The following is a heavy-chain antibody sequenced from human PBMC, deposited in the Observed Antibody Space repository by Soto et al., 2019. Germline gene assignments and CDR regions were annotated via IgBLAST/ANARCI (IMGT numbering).Heavy chain of an antibody. D-gene: IGHD3-10*01. Sequence: QVQLQESGPGLVKPSETLSLTCTVSGGSVSSGSYYWSWIRPPPGKGLEWIGYMSYSGRSNYNPSLKSRVTGSVGPSKDQFSLKLSSVTAAGTAVYYGARSAGVAVDYWGQGTLVTVSS. CDR3: ARSAGVAVDY. CDR2: MSYSGRS. J-gene: IGHJ4*02. V-gene: IGHV4-61*01. CDR1: GGSVSSGSYY.